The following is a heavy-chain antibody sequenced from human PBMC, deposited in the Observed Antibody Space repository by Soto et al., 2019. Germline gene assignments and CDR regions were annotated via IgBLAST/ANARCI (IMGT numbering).Heavy chain of an antibody. CDR2: INPNSGGT. CDR1: GYTFTSYA. J-gene: IGHJ6*02. Sequence: ASVKVSCKASGYTFTSYAMHWVRQAPGQRLEWMGWINPNSGGTNYAQKFQGRVTMTRDTSISTAYMELSRLRSDDTAVYYCAREEVRMGYSAAGYYYYYGMDVWGQGTTVTVSS. D-gene: IGHD2-15*01. CDR3: AREEVRMGYSAAGYYYYYGMDV. V-gene: IGHV1-2*02.